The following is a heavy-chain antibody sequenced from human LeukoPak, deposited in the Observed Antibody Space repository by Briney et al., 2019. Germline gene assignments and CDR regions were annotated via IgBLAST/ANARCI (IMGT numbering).Heavy chain of an antibody. CDR1: GFTFGSYA. J-gene: IGHJ4*02. V-gene: IGHV3-30-3*01. D-gene: IGHD6-13*01. CDR2: ISEGGNNK. CDR3: GRDYWYLPDY. Sequence: PGGSRRLSCEASGFTFGSYAIHWVRQAPGKGLDWVAVISEGGNNKYHADSVKGRFTISRDNSKNTVYLQMNSLRTEDTAVYYCGRDYWYLPDYWGQGTLVTVSS.